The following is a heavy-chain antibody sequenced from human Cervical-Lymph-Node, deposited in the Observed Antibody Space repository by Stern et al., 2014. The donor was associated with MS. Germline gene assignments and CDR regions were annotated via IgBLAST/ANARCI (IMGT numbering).Heavy chain of an antibody. CDR2: ISPYDSDT. Sequence: EVQLLESGAEVKKPGESLKISCKLSGYSFTIYYIAWVRQMPGKGLEWMGVISPYDSDTTYSPSFQGKVTISADKSITTAYLQWSSLRASDTAMYYCARHVQGFDYWGQGTLVTVSS. CDR3: ARHVQGFDY. CDR1: GYSFTIYY. V-gene: IGHV5-51*01. J-gene: IGHJ4*02.